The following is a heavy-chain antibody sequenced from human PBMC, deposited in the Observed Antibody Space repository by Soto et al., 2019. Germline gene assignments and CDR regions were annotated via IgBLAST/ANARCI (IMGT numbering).Heavy chain of an antibody. J-gene: IGHJ4*02. CDR2: MNPNSGNT. CDR1: GYTFTNYD. Sequence: QVQLVQSGAEVKKPGASVKVSCKASGYTFTNYDINWVRQATGQGLEWMGWMNPNSGNTGYAQKFQGRVSMTRNTPLSTAYMELSRLSSEDTAVYYCARGYYSGSGSSPDYWGQGTLVTVSS. D-gene: IGHD3-10*01. V-gene: IGHV1-8*01. CDR3: ARGYYSGSGSSPDY.